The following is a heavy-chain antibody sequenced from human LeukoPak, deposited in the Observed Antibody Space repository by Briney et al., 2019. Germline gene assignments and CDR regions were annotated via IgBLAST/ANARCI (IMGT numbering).Heavy chain of an antibody. D-gene: IGHD2/OR15-2a*01. CDR1: AFSFSSYS. CDR3: ARDYVYAFDY. J-gene: IGHJ4*02. CDR2: ISGSGNAK. Sequence: GRSLRLSCAASAFSFSSYSMNWVRQAPGKGLEWVSYISGSGNAKHYTDSVNGRFTISRNNAKNALYLQMNILRVEDTAVYFCARDYVYAFDYWGQGTLVTVSS. V-gene: IGHV3-48*01.